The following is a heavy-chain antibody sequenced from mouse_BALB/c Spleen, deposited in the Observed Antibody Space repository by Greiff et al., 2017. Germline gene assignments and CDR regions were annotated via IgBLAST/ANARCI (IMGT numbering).Heavy chain of an antibody. CDR2: ISSGGSYT. D-gene: IGHD1-2*01. Sequence: VQLQQSGGDLVKPGGSLKLSCAASGFTFSSYGMSWVRQTPDKRLEWVATISSGGSYTYYPDSVKGRFTISRDNAKNTLYLQMSSLKSEDTAMYYCARQDGYKAMDYWGQGTSVTVSS. V-gene: IGHV5-6*01. CDR3: ARQDGYKAMDY. CDR1: GFTFSSYG. J-gene: IGHJ4*01.